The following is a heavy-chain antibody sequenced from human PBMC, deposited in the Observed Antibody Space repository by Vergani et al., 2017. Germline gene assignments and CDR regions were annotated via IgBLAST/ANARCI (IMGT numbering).Heavy chain of an antibody. CDR1: GGTFSSYA. CDR3: ASRLSYSSSSGALGHAFDY. V-gene: IGHV1-69*06. J-gene: IGHJ4*02. Sequence: QVQLVQSGAEVKKPGSSVKVSCKASGGTFSSYAISWVRQAPGQGLEWVGGIIPIFGTANYAQKFQGRVTITADKSTCTAYMELSSLRSEDTAVYYCASRLSYSSSSGALGHAFDYWGQGTLVTVSS. D-gene: IGHD6-6*01. CDR2: IIPIFGTA.